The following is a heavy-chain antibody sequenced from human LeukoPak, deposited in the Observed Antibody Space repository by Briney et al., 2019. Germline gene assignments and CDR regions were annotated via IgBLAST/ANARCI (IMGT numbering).Heavy chain of an antibody. D-gene: IGHD3-3*02. V-gene: IGHV1-2*02. CDR3: ARPHFWSGPFDY. CDR1: GYTFTGYY. Sequence: ASVKVSCKASGYTFTGYYMHWVRQAPGQGLEWMGWINPNSGGTNYAQKFQGRVTMTRDTSISTAYMELSRLRSDDTAVYYCARPHFWSGPFDYWGQGTLVTVSS. CDR2: INPNSGGT. J-gene: IGHJ4*02.